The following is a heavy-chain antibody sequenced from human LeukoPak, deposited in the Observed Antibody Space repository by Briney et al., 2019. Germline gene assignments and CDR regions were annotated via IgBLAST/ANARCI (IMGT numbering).Heavy chain of an antibody. D-gene: IGHD3-10*01. CDR1: GGTFISYA. Sequence: VASVKVSCKASGGTFISYAISWVRQAHGQGLEWMGGIIPIFGTANYVQKFQGRVTITTDESTSTAYMELSSLRSEDTAVYYCARGPEEFHYYYMDVWGKGTTVTVSS. CDR2: IIPIFGTA. V-gene: IGHV1-69*05. J-gene: IGHJ6*03. CDR3: ARGPEEFHYYYMDV.